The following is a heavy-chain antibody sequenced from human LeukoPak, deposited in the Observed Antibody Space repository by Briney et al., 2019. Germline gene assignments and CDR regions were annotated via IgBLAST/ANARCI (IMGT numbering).Heavy chain of an antibody. D-gene: IGHD4/OR15-4a*01. CDR3: ARSRTIGYNWFDP. CDR1: GYTFTSYG. J-gene: IGHJ5*02. V-gene: IGHV1-18*01. CDR2: ISAYNGNT. Sequence: RWASVKVSCMASGYTFTSYGISWVRQAPGQGLEWMGWISAYNGNTNYAQKLQGRVTMTTDTSTSTAYMELRSLRSDDTAVYYCARSRTIGYNWFDPWGQGTLVTVSS.